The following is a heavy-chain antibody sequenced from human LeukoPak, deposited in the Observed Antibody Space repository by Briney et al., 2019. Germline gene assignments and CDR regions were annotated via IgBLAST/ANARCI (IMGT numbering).Heavy chain of an antibody. V-gene: IGHV4-30-4*08. CDR1: GGSISSGDYY. J-gene: IGHJ4*02. CDR2: IYYSGST. D-gene: IGHD3-3*01. Sequence: SETLSLTCTVSGGSISSGDYYWSWIRQPPGKGLEWIGYIYYSGSTYYNPSLKSRVTISVDTSKNQFSLKLSSVTAADTAVYYCARAKYDFWSGYYSPFGGQGTLVTVSS. CDR3: ARAKYDFWSGYYSPF.